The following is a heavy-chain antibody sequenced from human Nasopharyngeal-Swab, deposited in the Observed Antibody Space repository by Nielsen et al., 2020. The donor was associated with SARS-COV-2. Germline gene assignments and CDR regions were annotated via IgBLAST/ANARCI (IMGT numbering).Heavy chain of an antibody. CDR3: ARDPGTITMVRGVIPHGAFDI. CDR2: IYYSGST. CDR1: GGSISSYY. D-gene: IGHD3-10*01. Sequence: GSLRLSCTVSGGSISSYYWSWIRQPPGKGLEWIGYIYYSGSTNYSPSLKSRVTISVDTSKNQFSLKLSSVTAADTAVYYCARDPGTITMVRGVIPHGAFDIWGQGTMVTVSS. V-gene: IGHV4-59*13. J-gene: IGHJ3*02.